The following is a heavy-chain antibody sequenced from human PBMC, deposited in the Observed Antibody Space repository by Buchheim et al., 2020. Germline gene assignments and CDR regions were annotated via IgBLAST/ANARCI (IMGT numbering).Heavy chain of an antibody. J-gene: IGHJ4*02. V-gene: IGHV3-23*01. D-gene: IGHD3-10*01. Sequence: EVQLLESGGGLVQPGGSLRLSCAASGFSFSTYPMAWVRQAPGKGLEWVSATSGSDGATYYADSVKGRFTISRDNSKNTLSLQMNSLRAEDTAVYYCARAPITMVRGVSYWGQGTL. CDR1: GFSFSTYP. CDR2: TSGSDGAT. CDR3: ARAPITMVRGVSY.